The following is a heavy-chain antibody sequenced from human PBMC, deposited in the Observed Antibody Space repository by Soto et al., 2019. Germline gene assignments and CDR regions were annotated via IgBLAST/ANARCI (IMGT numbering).Heavy chain of an antibody. J-gene: IGHJ4*02. CDR3: VRDFRGAVAGSEFDH. V-gene: IGHV3-74*01. D-gene: IGHD6-19*01. CDR2: INGNADNS. CDR1: GFSFVSYW. Sequence: EVQLAESGGGLVLTGGSLRLSCAASGFSFVSYWMHWVRQVPGEGLAWVSRINGNADNSDYADSVKGRFTISRDNAMNRLYLQMGGLRADDTGVYYCVRDFRGAVAGSEFDHWGQGTLVTVSS.